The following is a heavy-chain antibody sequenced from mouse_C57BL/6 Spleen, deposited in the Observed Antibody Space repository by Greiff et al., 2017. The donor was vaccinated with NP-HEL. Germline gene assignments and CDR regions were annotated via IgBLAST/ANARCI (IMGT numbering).Heavy chain of an antibody. CDR1: GYTFTSYW. D-gene: IGHD1-1*01. J-gene: IGHJ4*01. CDR2: IDPSDSET. CDR3: ARGITTVVRAMDY. V-gene: IGHV1-52*01. Sequence: QVQLQQPGAELVRPGSSVKLSCKASGYTFTSYWMHWVKQRPIQGLEWIGNIDPSDSETHYNQKFKDKATLTVDKSFSTAYMQLSSLTSEDSAVYYCARGITTVVRAMDYWGQGTSVTVSS.